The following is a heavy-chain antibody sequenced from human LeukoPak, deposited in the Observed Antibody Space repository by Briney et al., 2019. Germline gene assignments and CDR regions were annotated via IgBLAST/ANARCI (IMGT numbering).Heavy chain of an antibody. CDR3: ARGLYEHQAWGFYYYYGMDV. CDR1: GYTFTSYD. Sequence: ASVKVSCKASGYTFTSYDINWVRQATGQGLEWMGWMNPNSGNTGYAQKFQGRVTMTRNTSISTAYMELSSLRSEDTAVYYCARGLYEHQAWGFYYYYGMDVWGQGTTVTVSS. V-gene: IGHV1-8*01. D-gene: IGHD3-16*01. CDR2: MNPNSGNT. J-gene: IGHJ6*02.